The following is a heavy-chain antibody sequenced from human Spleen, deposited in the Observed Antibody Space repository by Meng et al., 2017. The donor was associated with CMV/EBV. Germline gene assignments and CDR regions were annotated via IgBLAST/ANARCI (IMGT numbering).Heavy chain of an antibody. J-gene: IGHJ4*02. CDR2: INPGAGGT. Sequence: ASVKVSCKASGGTFSSYAISWVRQAPGQGLEWMGVINPGAGGTNYAQKFQGRVTMTRDTSTSTVYMQLNSLRSEDAAVFYCARGQTGATPFDYWGQGTLVTVSS. D-gene: IGHD1-26*01. CDR3: ARGQTGATPFDY. V-gene: IGHV1-46*01. CDR1: GGTFSSYA.